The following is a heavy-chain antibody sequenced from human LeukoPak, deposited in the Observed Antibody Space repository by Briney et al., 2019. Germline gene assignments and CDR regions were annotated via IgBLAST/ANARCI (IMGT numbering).Heavy chain of an antibody. Sequence: GGSLRLSWAAAGFTLSSYGMSWVRQAEGRGREWVSVIRGSAGTTYYAYSVNVRFTISRDNSKNTLYLQMNSLRAEDTAVYYCAKALKAVSGWYTPFDYWGQGTLVTVSS. CDR1: GFTLSSYG. D-gene: IGHD6-19*01. J-gene: IGHJ4*02. CDR2: IRGSAGTT. CDR3: AKALKAVSGWYTPFDY. V-gene: IGHV3-23*01.